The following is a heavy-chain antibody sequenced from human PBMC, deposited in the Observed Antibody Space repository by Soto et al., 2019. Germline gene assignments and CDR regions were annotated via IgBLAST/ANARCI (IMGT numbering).Heavy chain of an antibody. J-gene: IGHJ5*02. CDR2: IYWDNDN. D-gene: IGHD5-12*01. V-gene: IGHV2-5*02. Sequence: QITLKESGPTLVKPTQTLTLTCTFSGFSLSTRGVGVGCMRQPPGKALEWLALIYWDNDNRYIPSLRSRLTLTKDTPINPVVLTMTNMDPVDTSTYYCAHRNHLHSKWLSSHWLDPWGPGTLVTVSS. CDR3: AHRNHLHSKWLSSHWLDP. CDR1: GFSLSTRGVG.